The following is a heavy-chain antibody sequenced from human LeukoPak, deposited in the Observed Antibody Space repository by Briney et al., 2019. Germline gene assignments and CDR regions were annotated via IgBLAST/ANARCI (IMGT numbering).Heavy chain of an antibody. D-gene: IGHD3-22*01. CDR3: ARVRSYYYDSSGYLN. CDR2: ISSSGSTM. V-gene: IGHV3-11*01. CDR1: GFTFSDYY. J-gene: IGHJ4*02. Sequence: GGSLRLSCVASGFTFSDYYMSWIRQAPGKGLEWVSYISSSGSTMYYADSVEGRFTISRDDAKNSLYLQMNSLRAEDTAVYYCARVRSYYYDSSGYLNWGQGTLVTVSS.